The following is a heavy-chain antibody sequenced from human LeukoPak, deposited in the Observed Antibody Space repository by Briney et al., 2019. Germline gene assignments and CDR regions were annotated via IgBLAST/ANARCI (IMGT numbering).Heavy chain of an antibody. J-gene: IGHJ4*02. D-gene: IGHD6-19*01. CDR1: GFTFSSYA. V-gene: IGHV3-30*02. CDR3: ARAPPSGWYPGFVDY. Sequence: GGSLRLSCEASGFTFSSYAMHWVRQAPGKGLEWVAFIRYDERNKYYSDSVKGRFTISRDNSKNTLYLQMNSLRAEDTAVYYCARAPPSGWYPGFVDYWGQGTLVTVSS. CDR2: IRYDERNK.